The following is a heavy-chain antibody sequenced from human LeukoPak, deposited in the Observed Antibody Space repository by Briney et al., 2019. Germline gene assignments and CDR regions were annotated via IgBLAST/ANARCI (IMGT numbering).Heavy chain of an antibody. V-gene: IGHV4-38-2*02. CDR1: GYSISSDYY. D-gene: IGHD1-26*01. CDR3: ARVEVGADDFDYFQH. CDR2: IYHSGST. Sequence: SETLSLTCTVSGYSISSDYYWGWIRHPPGKGLEWIGTIYHSGSTSYNPSLKSRVTISADTSKNQFSLKLSSVTAADTAVYYCARVEVGADDFDYFQHWGQGTLVTVSS. J-gene: IGHJ1*01.